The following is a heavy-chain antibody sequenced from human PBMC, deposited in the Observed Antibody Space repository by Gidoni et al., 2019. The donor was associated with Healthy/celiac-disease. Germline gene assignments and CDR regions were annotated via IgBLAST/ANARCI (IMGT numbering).Heavy chain of an antibody. Sequence: QVQLQQWGAGLLKPSETLSLTCAVYGGSFSGYYWSWIRQPPGKGLEWIGEINHSGSTNYNPSLKSRVTISVDTSKNQFSLKLSSVTAAETAVYYCARGTSFDYWGQGTLVTVSS. V-gene: IGHV4-34*01. CDR3: ARGTSFDY. D-gene: IGHD1-7*01. CDR1: GGSFSGYY. J-gene: IGHJ4*02. CDR2: INHSGST.